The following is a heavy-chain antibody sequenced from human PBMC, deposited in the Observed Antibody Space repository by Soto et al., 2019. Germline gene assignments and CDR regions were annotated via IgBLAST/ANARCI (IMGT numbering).Heavy chain of an antibody. J-gene: IGHJ4*02. CDR2: FSDGGSNT. D-gene: IGHD6-13*01. CDR1: GLSFSSYA. Sequence: GGSLRLSCAASGLSFSSYAMSWVRQAPGKGLGWVSAFSDGGSNTYYTDSVKGRFTISRDNFKNTLFLQMNGLRAEDTAVYYCAILYSNSWYTGYYFDYWGQGTLVTVSS. V-gene: IGHV3-23*01. CDR3: AILYSNSWYTGYYFDY.